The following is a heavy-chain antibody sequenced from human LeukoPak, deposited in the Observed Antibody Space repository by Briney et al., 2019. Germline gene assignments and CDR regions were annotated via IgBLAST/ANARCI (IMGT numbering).Heavy chain of an antibody. CDR2: IIPIFGTA. J-gene: IGHJ4*02. Sequence: GASVKVSCKASGGTFSSYAISWVRQAPGQGLEWMGGIIPIFGTANYAQKFQGRVTITADESTSTAYMELSSLRSEDTAVYYCAREAVYYDILTGYALRPYFDYWGQGTLVTVSS. D-gene: IGHD3-9*01. CDR3: AREAVYYDILTGYALRPYFDY. CDR1: GGTFSSYA. V-gene: IGHV1-69*13.